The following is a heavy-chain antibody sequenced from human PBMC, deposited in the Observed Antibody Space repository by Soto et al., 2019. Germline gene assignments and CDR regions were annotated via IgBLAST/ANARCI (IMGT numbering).Heavy chain of an antibody. Sequence: GGSLRLSCAASGFTFSSYWMSWVRQAPGKGLEWVADIKQDGSEKYYVDSVKGRFTISRDNAKNSLYLQMNSLRAEDTAVYYCARDRRDTAAPMKYWGQGTLVTVSS. CDR3: ARDRRDTAAPMKY. D-gene: IGHD5-18*01. CDR2: IKQDGSEK. J-gene: IGHJ4*02. CDR1: GFTFSSYW. V-gene: IGHV3-7*03.